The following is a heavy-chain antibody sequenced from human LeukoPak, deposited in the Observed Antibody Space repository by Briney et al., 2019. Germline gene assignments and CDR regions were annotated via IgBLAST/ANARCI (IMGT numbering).Heavy chain of an antibody. Sequence: GGSLRLSCAASGFTFITYVMHWVRQAPGKGLEWVAVIWYDGSNKYYADSVKGRFTISRDNSKNTLYLQMNSLRAEDMAVFYCARGRRRDANTFDAFDIWGQGTMVTVSS. J-gene: IGHJ3*02. D-gene: IGHD5-24*01. CDR2: IWYDGSNK. V-gene: IGHV3-33*01. CDR3: ARGRRRDANTFDAFDI. CDR1: GFTFITYV.